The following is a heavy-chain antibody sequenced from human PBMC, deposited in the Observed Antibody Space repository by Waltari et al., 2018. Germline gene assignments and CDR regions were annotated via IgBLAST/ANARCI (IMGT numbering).Heavy chain of an antibody. CDR2: VNHSGST. V-gene: IGHV4-34*01. CDR3: SRCGHYRPLHYYYGMDV. Sequence: QVQLQQWGAGLLKPSETLSLTCAVYGGSFSGYYWSWIRQPPGKGLEWIGEVNHSGSTNYNPSLKSRVTISVDTSKNQFSLKLSSVTAADTAVYYCSRCGHYRPLHYYYGMDVWGQGTTVTVSS. J-gene: IGHJ6*02. D-gene: IGHD3-10*01. CDR1: GGSFSGYY.